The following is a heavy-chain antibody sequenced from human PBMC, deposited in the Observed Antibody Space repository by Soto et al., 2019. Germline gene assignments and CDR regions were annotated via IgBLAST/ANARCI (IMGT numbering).Heavy chain of an antibody. CDR1: GGSISSSSYY. Sequence: PSETLSLTCTVSGGSISSSSYYWGWIRQPPGKGLEWIGSIYYSGSTYYNPSLKSRVTISVDTSKNQFSLKLSSVTAADTAVYYCARQGATVVNYYYYGMDVWGQGTTVTVS. D-gene: IGHD4-17*01. V-gene: IGHV4-39*01. CDR3: ARQGATVVNYYYYGMDV. CDR2: IYYSGST. J-gene: IGHJ6*02.